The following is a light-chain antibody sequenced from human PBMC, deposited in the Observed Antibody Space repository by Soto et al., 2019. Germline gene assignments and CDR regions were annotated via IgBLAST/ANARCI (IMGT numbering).Light chain of an antibody. CDR2: GNN. Sequence: QAVVTQPPSVSGAPGQRVTISCTGSSSNIGAGYEVHWYQQLPGTAPKVLIYGNNNRPSGVPDRFSGSKSGTSASLAITGLQAEDEADYYCQSYDSSLSGSVVFGGGTKLTVL. CDR1: SSNIGAGYE. V-gene: IGLV1-40*01. CDR3: QSYDSSLSGSVV. J-gene: IGLJ2*01.